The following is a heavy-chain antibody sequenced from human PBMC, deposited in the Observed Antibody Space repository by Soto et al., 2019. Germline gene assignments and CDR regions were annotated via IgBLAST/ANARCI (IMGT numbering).Heavy chain of an antibody. CDR2: VIPLSGSS. V-gene: IGHV1-69*06. CDR1: GGPFSTYV. Sequence: QVQLVQSGAEVKKPGSSVQVSCKASGGPFSTYVISWVRQAPGQGLEWMGRVIPLSGSSNYAQKFQGRVTITADKDTSIAYMEVRSLRSEDTAVYYCARGRPRSGPPFYYYGLDVWGQGTTVIVSS. D-gene: IGHD1-26*01. J-gene: IGHJ6*02. CDR3: ARGRPRSGPPFYYYGLDV.